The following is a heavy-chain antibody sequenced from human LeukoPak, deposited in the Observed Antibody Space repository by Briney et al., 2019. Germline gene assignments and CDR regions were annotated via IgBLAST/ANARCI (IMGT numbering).Heavy chain of an antibody. V-gene: IGHV4-59*01. CDR2: IYYSGST. CDR3: ARVFWGNYWFDP. Sequence: SETLSLTCTVSGGSISGYYWSWIRQPPGKGLEWIGYIYYSGSTNYNPSLKSRVTISVDTSKNQFSLKLSSVTAADTAVYYCARVFWGNYWFDPWGQGTLVTVSS. CDR1: GGSISGYY. J-gene: IGHJ5*02. D-gene: IGHD3-16*01.